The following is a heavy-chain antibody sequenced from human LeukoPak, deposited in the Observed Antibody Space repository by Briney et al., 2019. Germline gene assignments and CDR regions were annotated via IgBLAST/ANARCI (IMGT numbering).Heavy chain of an antibody. D-gene: IGHD2-21*01. CDR2: IYSSGST. CDR3: AKRAVTTAGDLWFDP. Sequence: SETLSLTCTVSGGSINNSYWGWFRQPPGKGLEWLGYIYSSGSTTYNPSLVSRLAISIDTSKNHFSLKLSSVTAADTAVYFCAKRAVTTAGDLWFDPWGQGTLVTVSS. J-gene: IGHJ5*02. V-gene: IGHV4-59*08. CDR1: GGSINNSY.